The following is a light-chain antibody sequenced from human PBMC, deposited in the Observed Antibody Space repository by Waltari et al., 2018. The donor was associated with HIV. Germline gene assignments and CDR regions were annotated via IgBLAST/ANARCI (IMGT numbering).Light chain of an antibody. CDR1: NIENRN. V-gene: IGLV3-9*01. J-gene: IGLJ2*01. CDR3: QVWDSSTVV. Sequence: SYELTQPLSVSVALGPTARLTCGGYNIENRNVYLYQQPPCQAPLLVIYRDTNRPSGIPERFSGSNSGNTATLTISRAQAGDEADYYCQVWDSSTVVFGGGTQLTVL. CDR2: RDT.